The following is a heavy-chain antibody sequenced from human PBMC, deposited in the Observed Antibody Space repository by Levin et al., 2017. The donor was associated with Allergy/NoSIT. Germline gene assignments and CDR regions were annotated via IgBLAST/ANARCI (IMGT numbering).Heavy chain of an antibody. J-gene: IGHJ6*03. CDR1: GYSFTSYW. V-gene: IGHV5-10-1*01. CDR2: IDPSDSYT. CDR3: ASRRGSGTLDYYMDV. D-gene: IGHD3-10*01. Sequence: GESLKISCKGSGYSFTSYWISWVRQMPGKGLEWMGRIDPSDSYTNYSPSFQGHVTISADKSISTAYLQWSSLKASDTAMYYCASRRGSGTLDYYMDVWGKGTTVTVSS.